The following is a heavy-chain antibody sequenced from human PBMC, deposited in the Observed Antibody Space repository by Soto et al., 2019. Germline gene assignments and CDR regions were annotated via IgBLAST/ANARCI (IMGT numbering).Heavy chain of an antibody. Sequence: EVQLVESGGGLVQPGGSLRLSCAASGFTFSNYWMSWVRQVPGKGLAWVSNIKEDGSEKYYVDSVKGRFTISRDNAKNPVPLQMNSLRDEDTAVYYCVRFSILVSGRGRGAFFDSWGQGTPVTVSS. V-gene: IGHV3-7*03. CDR2: IKEDGSEK. D-gene: IGHD6-19*01. CDR1: GFTFSNYW. J-gene: IGHJ4*02. CDR3: VRFSILVSGRGRGAFFDS.